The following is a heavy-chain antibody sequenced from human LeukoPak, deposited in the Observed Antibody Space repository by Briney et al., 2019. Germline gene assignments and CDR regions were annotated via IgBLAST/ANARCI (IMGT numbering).Heavy chain of an antibody. CDR1: GYTFTSYG. CDR2: ISAYNGNT. D-gene: IGHD2-15*01. CDR3: ARGDYCSGGSCRDEDYYGMDV. V-gene: IGHV1-18*01. J-gene: IGHJ6*02. Sequence: ASVKVSCKASGYTFTSYGISWVRQAPGQGLEWMGWISAYNGNTKYAQKPQGRVTMTTDTSTSTAYMELRSLRSDDTAVYYYARGDYCSGGSCRDEDYYGMDVWGQGTLVTVSS.